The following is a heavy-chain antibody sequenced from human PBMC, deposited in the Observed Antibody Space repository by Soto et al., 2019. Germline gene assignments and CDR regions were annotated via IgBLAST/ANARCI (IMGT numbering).Heavy chain of an antibody. CDR2: IIPMYGTS. V-gene: IGHV1-69*06. Sequence: QVQLVQSGAEVKSPGSSVKVSCKASGGTLRTHAFSWVRQAPGQGLEWMGGIIPMYGTSNYAPKFQGRVTITADKSTSTAHMELSSLRSEDTAVYYCARGHGCISDSWKYHYYAMDVWGQGTTVTVSS. CDR3: ARGHGCISDSWKYHYYAMDV. J-gene: IGHJ6*02. D-gene: IGHD1-1*01. CDR1: GGTLRTHA.